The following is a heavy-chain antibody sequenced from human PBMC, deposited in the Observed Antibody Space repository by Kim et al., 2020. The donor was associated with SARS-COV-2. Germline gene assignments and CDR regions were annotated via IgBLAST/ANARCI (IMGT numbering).Heavy chain of an antibody. Sequence: GGSLRLSCAASGFTFSSYSMNWVRQAPGKGLEWVSYISSSSSTIYYADSVKGRFTISRDNAKNSLYLQMNSLRDEDTAVYYCAREGCSSTSCYLLYYYYGMDVWGQGTRVTVSS. V-gene: IGHV3-48*02. CDR1: GFTFSSYS. CDR3: AREGCSSTSCYLLYYYYGMDV. J-gene: IGHJ6*02. D-gene: IGHD2-2*01. CDR2: ISSSSSTI.